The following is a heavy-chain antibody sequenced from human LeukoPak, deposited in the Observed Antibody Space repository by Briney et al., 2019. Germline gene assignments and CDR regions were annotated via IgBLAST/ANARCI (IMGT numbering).Heavy chain of an antibody. CDR3: ATQDRGYYYYGMDV. V-gene: IGHV1-24*01. J-gene: IGHJ6*02. CDR2: FDPEDGET. CDR1: GYTLTELS. D-gene: IGHD3-10*01. Sequence: GASVTVSCKVSGYTLTELSMHWVRQAPGKGHEWMGGFDPEDGETIYAQKFQGRVTMTEDTSTDTAYMELSSLRSEDTAVYCCATQDRGYYYYGMDVWGQGTTVTVSS.